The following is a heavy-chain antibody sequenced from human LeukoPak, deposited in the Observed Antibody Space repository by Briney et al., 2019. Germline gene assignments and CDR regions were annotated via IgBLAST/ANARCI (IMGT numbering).Heavy chain of an antibody. D-gene: IGHD3-10*01. V-gene: IGHV3-30*02. CDR3: ASGSGSYRTPYYYMDV. J-gene: IGHJ6*03. Sequence: GGSLRLSCVGSQFTFSSYGMHWVRQAPGKGLEWVAFIRYDGSNKYYADSVKGRFTISRDNSKNTLFLQMDSLRVEDTAVYYCASGSGSYRTPYYYMDVWGKGTTVTVSS. CDR1: QFTFSSYG. CDR2: IRYDGSNK.